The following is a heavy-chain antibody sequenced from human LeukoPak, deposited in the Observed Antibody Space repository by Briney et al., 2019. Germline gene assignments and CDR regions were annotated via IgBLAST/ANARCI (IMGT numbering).Heavy chain of an antibody. CDR1: GFTFSSYW. CDR3: ATTAGYSGYDY. D-gene: IGHD5-12*01. CDR2: INSDGSDT. Sequence: GGSLRLSCAASGFTFSSYWMHWVRQAPGKGLVWVSRINSDGSDTNYADSVKGRFTISRDNAKSTLYLQMNSLRAEDTAVYYCATTAGYSGYDYWGQGTLVTVSS. J-gene: IGHJ4*02. V-gene: IGHV3-74*01.